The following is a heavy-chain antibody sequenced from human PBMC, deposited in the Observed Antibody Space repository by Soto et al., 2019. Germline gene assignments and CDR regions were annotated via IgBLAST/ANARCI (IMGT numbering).Heavy chain of an antibody. CDR3: ARLGGYYQALDS. J-gene: IGHJ4*02. V-gene: IGHV4-59*08. D-gene: IGHD3-22*01. CDR1: SGSINNYY. CDR2: IYYAGTT. Sequence: SETLSLTCTVSSGSINNYYWSWIRQPPWKGLEFIGYIYYAGTTTYNPSLKSRVTISVDTSKNQFSLKLSSVTAADTAVYYCARLGGYYQALDSWGQGTLVTVSS.